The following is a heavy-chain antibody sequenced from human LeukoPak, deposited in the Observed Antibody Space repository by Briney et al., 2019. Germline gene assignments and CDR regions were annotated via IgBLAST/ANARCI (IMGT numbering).Heavy chain of an antibody. J-gene: IGHJ4*02. V-gene: IGHV3-48*01. Sequence: PGGSLRLSFAASGFTFSSNTMNWVRQAPGKGLEWVSYISSRSSTIYYADSVKGRFTISRDNATNSLYLQMNSLRAEDTAVYYCARGAGSGRNHFDYWGQGTLVTVSS. CDR1: GFTFSSNT. D-gene: IGHD6-19*01. CDR3: ARGAGSGRNHFDY. CDR2: ISSRSSTI.